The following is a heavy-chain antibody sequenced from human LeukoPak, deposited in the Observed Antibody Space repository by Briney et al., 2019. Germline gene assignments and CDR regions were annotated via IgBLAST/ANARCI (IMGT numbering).Heavy chain of an antibody. CDR2: IYYSGST. J-gene: IGHJ5*02. CDR3: ARNPHSSSWYEIWFDP. D-gene: IGHD6-13*01. Sequence: SETLVITCTGSGEAISSTSYYWGWIRPPPRKRPGWVASIYYSGSTYYNPSLKSRVTISVDTSKNQFSLKLSSVTAADTAVYYCARNPHSSSWYEIWFDPWGQGTLVTVSS. V-gene: IGHV4-39*01. CDR1: GEAISSTSYY.